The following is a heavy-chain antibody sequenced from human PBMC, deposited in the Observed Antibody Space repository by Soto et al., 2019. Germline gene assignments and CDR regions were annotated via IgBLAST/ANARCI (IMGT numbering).Heavy chain of an antibody. CDR3: ARGQKGYSSSWYVD. CDR1: GGSFSGYY. CDR2: INHVGGT. V-gene: IGHV4-34*01. Sequence: QVQLQQWGAGLLKPSETLSLTCAVYGGSFSGYYWSWIRQPPGKGLEWIGEINHVGGTNYNPSLQSRLTITVDTSKHQFSLKVTSVTAADTAVYYCARGQKGYSSSWYVDWGQGTPVTVSS. D-gene: IGHD6-13*01. J-gene: IGHJ4*02.